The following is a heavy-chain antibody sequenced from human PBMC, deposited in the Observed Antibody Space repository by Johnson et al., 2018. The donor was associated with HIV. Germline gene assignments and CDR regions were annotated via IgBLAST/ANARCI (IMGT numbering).Heavy chain of an antibody. V-gene: IGHV3-15*01. CDR3: ARPDRVNSIVVVPAGAFDI. CDR1: GLNFSNAW. D-gene: IGHD2-2*01. J-gene: IGHJ3*02. CDR2: IKSNTDGGTT. Sequence: VQLVESGGGEVQPGRSVRLSCAASGLNFSNAWMSWVRQAPGTGLEWVGRIKSNTDGGTTDYAAPVKGRFTISRDDSKNTLYVQMNSLRAEDTAVYYCARPDRVNSIVVVPAGAFDIWGQGTKVTVSS.